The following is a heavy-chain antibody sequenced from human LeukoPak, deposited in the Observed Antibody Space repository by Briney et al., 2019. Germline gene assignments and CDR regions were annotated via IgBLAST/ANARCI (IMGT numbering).Heavy chain of an antibody. CDR2: ISGSGVGT. CDR1: GFTFANCA. V-gene: IGHV3-23*01. J-gene: IGHJ4*02. CDR3: AKNGRDDHDKYFFDF. Sequence: GGSLRLSCAASGFTFANCAMSWVRQAPGMGLEWVSAISGSGVGTNYADSVKGRFTISRDNSKNTLYLQMNSLGVEDTAEYYCAKNGRDDHDKYFFDFWGQGTLVSVSS. D-gene: IGHD3-9*01.